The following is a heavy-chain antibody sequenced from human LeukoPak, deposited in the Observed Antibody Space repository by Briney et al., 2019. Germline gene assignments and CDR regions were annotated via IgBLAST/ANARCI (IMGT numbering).Heavy chain of an antibody. CDR3: ARSAAMVRGVIDY. J-gene: IGHJ4*02. CDR2: IYYSGST. V-gene: IGHV4-59*13. D-gene: IGHD3-10*01. Sequence: PSETPSLTGTVSGGSISSYYWSWIRQPPGKGLEWIGYIYYSGSTNYNPSLKSRVTISVDTSKNQFSLKLSSVTAADTAVYYCARSAAMVRGVIDYWGQGTLVTVSS. CDR1: GGSISSYY.